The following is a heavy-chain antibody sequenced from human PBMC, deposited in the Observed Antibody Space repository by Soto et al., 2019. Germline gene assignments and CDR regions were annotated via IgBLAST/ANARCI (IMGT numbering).Heavy chain of an antibody. D-gene: IGHD4-17*01. CDR1: GGSISSGAYY. Sequence: QVQLQESGPGLVKPSQTLSLTCTVSGGSISSGAYYWSWVRQPPGQGLEWIGYIYYSVSTYYNPSLKNRVTISVDTSKNQFSLKLSSVTATDTAVYYCARDNYGDTYYFDYWGQGTLVTVSS. CDR3: ARDNYGDTYYFDY. J-gene: IGHJ4*02. CDR2: IYYSVST. V-gene: IGHV4-30-4*01.